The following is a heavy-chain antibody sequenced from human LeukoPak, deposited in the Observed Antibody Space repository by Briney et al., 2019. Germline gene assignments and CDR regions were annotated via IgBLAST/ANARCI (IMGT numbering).Heavy chain of an antibody. Sequence: SVKVSCKTSGGTFSSYAISWVRQAPGQGLEWMGGIIPIFGTANYAQKFQGRVTITADESTSTAYMELSSLRSEDTAVYYCARSPRGYSGYEARLNWFDPWGQGTLVTVSS. CDR1: GGTFSSYA. CDR2: IIPIFGTA. V-gene: IGHV1-69*01. D-gene: IGHD5-12*01. CDR3: ARSPRGYSGYEARLNWFDP. J-gene: IGHJ5*02.